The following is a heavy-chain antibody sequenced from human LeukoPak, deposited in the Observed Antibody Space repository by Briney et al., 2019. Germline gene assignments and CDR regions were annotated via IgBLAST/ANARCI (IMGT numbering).Heavy chain of an antibody. J-gene: IGHJ4*02. Sequence: GGSLRLSCAASGFTFSSYAMQWVRQAPGKGLEWVAVISYDGSNKYYADSVKGRFTISRDNSKNTLYLQMNSLRAEDTAVYYCARVIRGSAPPDYWGQGTLVTVSS. D-gene: IGHD3-10*01. CDR3: ARVIRGSAPPDY. CDR1: GFTFSSYA. V-gene: IGHV3-30-3*01. CDR2: ISYDGSNK.